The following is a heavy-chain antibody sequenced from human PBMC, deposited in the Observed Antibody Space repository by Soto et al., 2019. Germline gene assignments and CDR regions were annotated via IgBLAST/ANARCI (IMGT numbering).Heavy chain of an antibody. J-gene: IGHJ6*02. CDR1: GFTFSSYA. CDR2: ISGSGGST. V-gene: IGHV3-23*01. CDR3: ATFPIDWHYYYGMDV. D-gene: IGHD2-21*01. Sequence: PGGSQLLSCSASGFTFSSYAMSWGRQAPGKGLEWVSAISGSGGSTYYADSVKGRFTISRDNSKNTLYLQMNSLRAEDTAVYYCATFPIDWHYYYGMDVWGQGTTVTVSS.